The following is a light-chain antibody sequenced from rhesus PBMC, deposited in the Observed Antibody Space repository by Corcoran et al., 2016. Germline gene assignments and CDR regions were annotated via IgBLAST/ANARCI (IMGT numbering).Light chain of an antibody. Sequence: DIQMTQSPSSLSASVGDTVTITCRASQGISSYLAWYQQKTGKAPKLLIYKASTLQSGVPSRFSGSGSGTDFTLTISSLQPEDFATYYCQQHNSYPLTFGGGTKVEIK. CDR2: KAS. J-gene: IGKJ4*01. CDR1: QGISSY. CDR3: QQHNSYPLT. V-gene: IGKV1-25*01.